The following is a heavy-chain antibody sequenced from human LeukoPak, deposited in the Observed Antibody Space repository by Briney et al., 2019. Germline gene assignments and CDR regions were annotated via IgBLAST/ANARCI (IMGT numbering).Heavy chain of an antibody. J-gene: IGHJ4*02. CDR2: INPNSGGT. V-gene: IGHV1-2*02. D-gene: IGHD3-10*01. CDR1: GYTFTGYY. CDR3: ARRGLYGSGDPNPVDY. Sequence: GASVKVSCKAPGYTFTGYYMHWVRQAPGQGLEWMGWINPNSGGTNYAQKFQGRVTMTRDTSISTAYMELSRLRSDDTAVYYCARRGLYGSGDPNPVDYWGQGTLVTVSS.